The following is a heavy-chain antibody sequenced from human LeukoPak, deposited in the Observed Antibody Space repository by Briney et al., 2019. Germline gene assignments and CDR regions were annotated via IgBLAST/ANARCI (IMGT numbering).Heavy chain of an antibody. V-gene: IGHV4-38-2*01. CDR2: IYHSGST. CDR1: GYSISSGYY. Sequence: PSETLSLTCAVSGYSISSGYYWGWIRQPPGKGLEWIGSIYHSGSTYYNPSLKSRVTISVDTSKNQFSLKLSSVTAADTAVYYCATSTYYCGSGSPPGVDYWGQGTLVTVSS. J-gene: IGHJ4*02. CDR3: ATSTYYCGSGSPPGVDY. D-gene: IGHD3-10*01.